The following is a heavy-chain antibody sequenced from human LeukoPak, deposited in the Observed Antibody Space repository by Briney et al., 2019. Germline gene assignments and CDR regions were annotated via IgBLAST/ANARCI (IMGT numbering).Heavy chain of an antibody. Sequence: PGGSLRLSCAVSGITLSNYGMSWVRQAPGKGLEWVAGISDSGGSTNYADSVKGRFTISRDNPKNTLYLQMNSLRAEDTAIYYCGRDVEGPRAFDYWGQGTLVTVSS. CDR3: GRDVEGPRAFDY. CDR2: ISDSGGST. J-gene: IGHJ4*02. CDR1: GITLSNYG. V-gene: IGHV3-23*01. D-gene: IGHD2-21*01.